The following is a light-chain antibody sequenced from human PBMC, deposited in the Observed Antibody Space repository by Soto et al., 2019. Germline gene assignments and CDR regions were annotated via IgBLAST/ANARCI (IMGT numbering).Light chain of an antibody. CDR1: SSDLDGYNY. J-gene: IGLJ2*01. CDR2: AVS. CDR3: ASYRSSTLL. Sequence: QSALTQPASVSGSPGQSITISCTGTSSDLDGYNYVSWYQQCPGKAPELMIYAVSNRPSGVSDRFSGSKSGHTASLTISGLQAEDEADYYCASYRSSTLLFGGGTKLTVL. V-gene: IGLV2-14*01.